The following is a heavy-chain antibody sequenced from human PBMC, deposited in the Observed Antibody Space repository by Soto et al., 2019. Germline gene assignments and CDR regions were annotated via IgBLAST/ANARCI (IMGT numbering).Heavy chain of an antibody. Sequence: GASVQVSCQASGYTFPSSSMHWVRQAPVQGLEWMGIINPSGGSTSYAQKLQGRVTMTRDTSTSTVYMELSSLRSEDTAVYYCARPIYYYDSSGYFDYWGQGPLVTVSS. D-gene: IGHD3-22*01. CDR1: GYTFPSSS. J-gene: IGHJ4*02. CDR3: ARPIYYYDSSGYFDY. V-gene: IGHV1-46*01. CDR2: INPSGGST.